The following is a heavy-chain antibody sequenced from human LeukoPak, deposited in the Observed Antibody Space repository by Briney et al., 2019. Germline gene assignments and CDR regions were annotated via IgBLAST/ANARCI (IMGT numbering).Heavy chain of an antibody. CDR1: GGSISRGGYS. CDR2: IYYSGST. CDR3: ARGGDGYNSYWFDP. Sequence: PSETLSLTCAVSGGSISRGGYSWSWIRQPPGKGLEWIGYIYYSGSTNYNPSLKSRVTISVDTSKNQFSLKLSSVTAADTAVYYCARGGDGYNSYWFDPWGQGTLVTVSS. J-gene: IGHJ5*02. V-gene: IGHV4-61*08. D-gene: IGHD5-24*01.